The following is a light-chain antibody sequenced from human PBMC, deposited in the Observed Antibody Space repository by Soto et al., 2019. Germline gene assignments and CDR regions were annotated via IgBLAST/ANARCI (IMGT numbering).Light chain of an antibody. CDR1: SSGVGGYKS. CDR3: CSYAGSYTYA. V-gene: IGLV2-11*01. CDR2: AVT. Sequence: QSVLPQPRSVSGSPGQSVTVSCTGSSSGVGGYKSVSWFQHHPGKAPQLMIYAVTKRPSGVPDRFSGSKSGNTASLTISGLQAEDEADYYCCSYAGSYTYAFGTGTKVTVL. J-gene: IGLJ1*01.